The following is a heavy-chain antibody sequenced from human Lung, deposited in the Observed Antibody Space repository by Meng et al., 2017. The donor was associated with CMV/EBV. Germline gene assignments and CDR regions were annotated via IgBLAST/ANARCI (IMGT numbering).Heavy chain of an antibody. CDR3: ARSPTGDYAMDV. CDR2: IYYSGST. D-gene: IGHD4-17*01. J-gene: IGHJ6*02. CDR1: GGSVRSSFYY. Sequence: SETLSLXCTVSGGSVRSSFYYWSWIRQSPGKGLEWIGYIYYSGSTDYNTSLKSRVTMSIDTSKNQISLKLSSVTAADTAVYYCARSPTGDYAMDVWGQGPTVTVSS. V-gene: IGHV4-61*01.